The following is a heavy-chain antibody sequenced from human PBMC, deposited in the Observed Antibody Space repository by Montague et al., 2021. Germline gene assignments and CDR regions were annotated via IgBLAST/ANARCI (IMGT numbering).Heavy chain of an antibody. Sequence: SETLSLTCTVSRSLINSDYYWGWIRQPPGKGLEWMGSVSHGGRTSYNPSLMSRVTISLDTSNNNFSLKLRSVTAAGTAMYYCARERDRYYDMDIWGKGTTITVSS. V-gene: IGHV4-38-2*02. CDR2: VSHGGRT. CDR1: RSLINSDYY. J-gene: IGHJ6*03. CDR3: ARERDRYYDMDI.